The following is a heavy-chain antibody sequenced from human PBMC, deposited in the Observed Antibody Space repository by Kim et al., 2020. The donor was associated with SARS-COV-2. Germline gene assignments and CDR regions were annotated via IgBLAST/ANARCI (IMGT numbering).Heavy chain of an antibody. CDR3: ARDDSTNRAGFGELSHYYYYGMDV. D-gene: IGHD3-10*01. CDR1: GGSISSYY. J-gene: IGHJ6*02. CDR2: IYYSGST. Sequence: SETLSLTCTVSGGSISSYYWSWIRQPPGKGLEWIGYIYYSGSTNYNPSLKSRVTISVDTSKNQFSLKLSSVTAADTAVYYCARDDSTNRAGFGELSHYYYYGMDVWGQGTTVTVSS. V-gene: IGHV4-59*01.